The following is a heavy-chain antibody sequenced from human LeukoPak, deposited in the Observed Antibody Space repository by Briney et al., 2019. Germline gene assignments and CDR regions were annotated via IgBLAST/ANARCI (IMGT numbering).Heavy chain of an antibody. D-gene: IGHD3-3*01. Sequence: GGSLRLSCAASGFTFSSYEMHWVRQAPGKGLEWVSYISSSDSTIYYADSVKGRFTISRDNAKNSLYLQMNSLRAEDTAVYYCARHDWFDPWGQGTLVTVSS. CDR2: ISSSDSTI. J-gene: IGHJ5*02. CDR3: ARHDWFDP. V-gene: IGHV3-48*03. CDR1: GFTFSSYE.